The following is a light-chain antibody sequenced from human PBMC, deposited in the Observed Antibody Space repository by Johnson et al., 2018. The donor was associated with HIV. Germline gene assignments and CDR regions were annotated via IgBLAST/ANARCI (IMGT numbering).Light chain of an antibody. CDR2: ENN. V-gene: IGLV1-51*02. J-gene: IGLJ1*01. CDR1: SSNIGNNY. Sequence: QSVLTQPPSVSAAPGQKVTISCSGSSSNIGNNYVSWYRQLPGKAPKLLIYENNKRPSGIPDRFSGSKSGTSATLGITGLQTGDEADYYCGTWDSSLSAHYVFGTGTKVTVL. CDR3: GTWDSSLSAHYV.